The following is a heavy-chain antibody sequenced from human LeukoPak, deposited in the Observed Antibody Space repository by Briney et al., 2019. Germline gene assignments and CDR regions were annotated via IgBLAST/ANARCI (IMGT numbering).Heavy chain of an antibody. V-gene: IGHV3-64*01. Sequence: GGSLRLSCAGSGFTFNSFMMHWVRQAPGKGLEYVSAISTSGDSTYYVNSVKDRFTISRDNSKNTLYLQMGSLRAEDTAVYYCASYYYDSSGYCAYYWGQGTLVTVSS. J-gene: IGHJ4*02. CDR1: GFTFNSFM. CDR2: ISTSGDST. D-gene: IGHD3-22*01. CDR3: ASYYYDSSGYCAYY.